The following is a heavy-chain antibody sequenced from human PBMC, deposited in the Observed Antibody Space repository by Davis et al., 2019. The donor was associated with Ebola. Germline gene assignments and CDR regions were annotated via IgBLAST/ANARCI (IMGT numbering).Heavy chain of an antibody. Sequence: PSETLSLTCAVYGGSFSGYYWSWIRQPPGKGLEWIGEINHSGSTNYNPSFKSRVTISVDTSKNQFSLKLSSVTAADTAVYYCARRDWNEEGDNWFDPWGQGTLVTVSS. CDR3: ARRDWNEEGDNWFDP. CDR2: INHSGST. D-gene: IGHD1-1*01. V-gene: IGHV4-34*01. CDR1: GGSFSGYY. J-gene: IGHJ5*02.